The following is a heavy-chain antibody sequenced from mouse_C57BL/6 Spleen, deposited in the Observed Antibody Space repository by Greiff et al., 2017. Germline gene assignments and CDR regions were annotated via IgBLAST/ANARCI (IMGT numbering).Heavy chain of an antibody. Sequence: QVQLQQPGPELVKPGASVKLSCKASGYTFTSYWMHWVKQRPGQGLEWIGNINPCNGGTNYNEKFKSKATLTVDKSSSTAYMQLSSLTSEDSAVYYCARGGDWDPHFDYWGQGTTLTVSS. CDR1: GYTFTSYW. V-gene: IGHV1-53*01. CDR3: ARGGDWDPHFDY. J-gene: IGHJ2*01. D-gene: IGHD4-1*01. CDR2: INPCNGGT.